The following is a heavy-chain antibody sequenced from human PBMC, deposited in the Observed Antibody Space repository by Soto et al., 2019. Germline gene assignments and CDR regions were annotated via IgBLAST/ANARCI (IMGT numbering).Heavy chain of an antibody. CDR1: GGSISSGGYY. CDR2: IYYSGST. D-gene: IGHD1-26*01. V-gene: IGHV4-31*03. CDR3: ARHGSGSFTREYYFDY. J-gene: IGHJ4*02. Sequence: PSETLSLTCTVSGGSISSGGYYWSWIRQHPGKGLEWIGYIYYSGSTYYNPSLKSRVTISVDTSKNQFSLKLSSVTAADTAVYYCARHGSGSFTREYYFDYWGQGTLVTVSS.